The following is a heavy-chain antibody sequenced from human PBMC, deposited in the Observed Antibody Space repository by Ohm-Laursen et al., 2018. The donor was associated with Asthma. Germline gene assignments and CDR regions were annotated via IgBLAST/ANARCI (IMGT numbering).Heavy chain of an antibody. V-gene: IGHV1-69*01. J-gene: IGHJ6*02. CDR1: GGTFSSYA. CDR2: IIPIFGTA. CDR3: ARGRYDSSDYDLYGLDV. Sequence: GSSVKVSCKPSGGTFSSYAISWVRQAPGQGLEWMGGIIPIFGTANYAQKFQGRVTITADESTSTAYMELSSLRSEDTAVYYCARGRYDSSDYDLYGLDVWGQGTTVTVSS. D-gene: IGHD3-22*01.